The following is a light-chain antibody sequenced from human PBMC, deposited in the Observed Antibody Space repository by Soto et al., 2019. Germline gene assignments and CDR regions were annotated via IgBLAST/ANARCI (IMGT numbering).Light chain of an antibody. V-gene: IGKV3-20*01. CDR1: QSVSSSY. CDR2: GAS. CDR3: QQYDNSPWT. Sequence: EIVLTQSPGTLSLSPGEGATHSCRASQSVSSSYLAWYQQRPGQAPRLLIYGASSRATGIPDRFSGGGSGTDFTLTISRLEPEDFAVYYCQQYDNSPWTFGQGTKVEIK. J-gene: IGKJ1*01.